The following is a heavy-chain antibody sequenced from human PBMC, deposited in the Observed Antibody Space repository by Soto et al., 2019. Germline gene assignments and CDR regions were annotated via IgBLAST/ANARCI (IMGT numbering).Heavy chain of an antibody. CDR1: GGSISSYY. CDR2: IYYSGST. D-gene: IGHD1-26*01. V-gene: IGHV4-59*08. J-gene: IGHJ4*02. Sequence: QVQLQESGPGLVKPSETLSLTCTVSGGSISSYYWSWIRQPPGKGLEWIGYIYYSGSTNYNPSLKSRVTISVDTSKNQFSLKLSSVTAADTAVYYCARGVGATLVTFDYWGQGTLVTVSS. CDR3: ARGVGATLVTFDY.